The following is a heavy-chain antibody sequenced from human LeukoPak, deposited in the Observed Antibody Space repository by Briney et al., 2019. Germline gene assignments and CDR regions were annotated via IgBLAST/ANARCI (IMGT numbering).Heavy chain of an antibody. V-gene: IGHV4-39*02. CDR3: ATEDVVVPTAAQRPIDF. CDR2: IYYSGST. CDR1: GGSIRNSSFF. J-gene: IGHJ4*02. Sequence: SETLSLTCTDSGGSIRNSSFFWGWVRQSPGKGLEWIASIYYSGSTYYNPSLKSRVTITLDTSKNQFSLTLNSVTAADTAVYYCATEDVVVPTAAQRPIDFWGQGKLVTVSS. D-gene: IGHD2-2*01.